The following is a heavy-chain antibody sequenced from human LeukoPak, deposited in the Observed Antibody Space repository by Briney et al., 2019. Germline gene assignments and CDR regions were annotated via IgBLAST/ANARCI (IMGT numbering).Heavy chain of an antibody. CDR3: ARQLLGAFDI. J-gene: IGHJ3*02. V-gene: IGHV4-39*01. CDR1: DGSISSSSYY. D-gene: IGHD2-15*01. CDR2: IYYSGST. Sequence: SETLSLTCTVSDGSISSSSYYWGWIRQPPGKGLEWIGSIYYSGSTYYNPSLKSRVTISVDTSKNQFSLKLSSVTAADTAVYYCARQLLGAFDIWGQGTMVTVSS.